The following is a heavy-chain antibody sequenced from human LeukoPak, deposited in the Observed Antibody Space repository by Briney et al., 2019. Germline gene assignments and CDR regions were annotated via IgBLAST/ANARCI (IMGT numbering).Heavy chain of an antibody. CDR2: ISGSGGST. Sequence: GGSLRLSCAASGFTFSSYAMSWVRQAPGKGLEWVSAISGSGGSTYYADSVKGRFTISRDNSKNTLYLQMNSLRAGDTAVYYCARADSYGGSVHSRGMDVWGQGTTVTVSS. CDR1: GFTFSSYA. D-gene: IGHD5-18*01. V-gene: IGHV3-23*01. J-gene: IGHJ6*02. CDR3: ARADSYGGSVHSRGMDV.